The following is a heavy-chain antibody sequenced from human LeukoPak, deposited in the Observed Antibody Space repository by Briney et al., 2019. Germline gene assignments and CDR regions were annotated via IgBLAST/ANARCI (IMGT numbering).Heavy chain of an antibody. CDR3: AKSRLSGINDAFDI. CDR2: ISSSGSNI. J-gene: IGHJ3*02. D-gene: IGHD3-3*01. Sequence: PGGSLRLSCAPSGFTFSDYYMSWIRQAPGKGLEWISYISSSGSNIYYADSVKGRFTISRDNAKNSLYLQMNSLRAEDTAVYYCAKSRLSGINDAFDIWGQGRMVTVSS. CDR1: GFTFSDYY. V-gene: IGHV3-11*01.